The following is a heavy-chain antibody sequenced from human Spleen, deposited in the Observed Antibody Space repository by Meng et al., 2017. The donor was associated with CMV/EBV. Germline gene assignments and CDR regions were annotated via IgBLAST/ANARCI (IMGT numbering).Heavy chain of an antibody. CDR3: ARERDSSSWYRHYYYYYPMDV. CDR1: GYTFTSYG. D-gene: IGHD6-13*01. CDR2: ISTYNGNT. Sequence: ASVKVSCKASGYTFTSYGISWVRQAPGQGLEWMGWISTYNGNTNYAQNLQGRVTMTTDTSTSTTYMELRSLRSDDTAVYYCARERDSSSWYRHYYYYYPMDVWGQGTTVTVSS. V-gene: IGHV1-18*01. J-gene: IGHJ6*02.